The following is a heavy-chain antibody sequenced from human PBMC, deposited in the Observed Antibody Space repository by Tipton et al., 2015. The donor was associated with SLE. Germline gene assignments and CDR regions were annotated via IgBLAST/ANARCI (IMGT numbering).Heavy chain of an antibody. CDR2: ISYDGSNK. CDR1: GFTFSSFA. D-gene: IGHD3-16*01. CDR3: ARDQRGGNWLDP. V-gene: IGHV3-30-3*01. J-gene: IGHJ5*02. Sequence: RSLRLSCAASGFTFSSFAMHWVRQAPDKGVEWVAVISYDGSNKYYADSVKGRFTISRDNSKNTLYLQMNSLRAEDTAVYYCARDQRGGNWLDPWGQGTLVTVSS.